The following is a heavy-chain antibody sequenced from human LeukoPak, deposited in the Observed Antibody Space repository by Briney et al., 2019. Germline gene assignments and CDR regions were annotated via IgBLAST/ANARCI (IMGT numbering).Heavy chain of an antibody. J-gene: IGHJ4*02. CDR2: ISGGAGTP. Sequence: GGSLRLSCAASGFTFSSYAMSWVRQAPGKGLEWVSGISGGAGTPYYAGSVKGRFTISRDNSKSTLYLQMTSLRAEDTAVYYCAKRRTTVITMDYFDYWGQGTLVTVSS. CDR3: AKRRTTVITMDYFDY. V-gene: IGHV3-23*01. CDR1: GFTFSSYA. D-gene: IGHD4-17*01.